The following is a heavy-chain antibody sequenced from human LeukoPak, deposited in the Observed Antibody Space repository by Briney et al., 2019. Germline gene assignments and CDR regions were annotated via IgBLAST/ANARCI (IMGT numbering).Heavy chain of an antibody. D-gene: IGHD3-3*01. Sequence: PSETLSLTCTVSGGSISSNSCYWAWIRQPPGKGLEWIGSIYYSGSTYYNPSLMSRVTISVDTSKNQFSLNLSSVTAADTAVYYCASADFWSGNYYMDVWGKGTTVTVSS. V-gene: IGHV4-39*01. CDR3: ASADFWSGNYYMDV. CDR1: GGSISSNSCY. J-gene: IGHJ6*03. CDR2: IYYSGST.